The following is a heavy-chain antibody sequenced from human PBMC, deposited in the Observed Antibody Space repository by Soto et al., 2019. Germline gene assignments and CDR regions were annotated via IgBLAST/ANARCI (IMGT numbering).Heavy chain of an antibody. V-gene: IGHV6-1*01. J-gene: IGHJ4*02. D-gene: IGHD3-16*01. CDR1: GDSVSGNSAA. CDR2: TDYRSRWYN. Sequence: SQTLSLTCAVSGDSVSGNSAAWNWIRQSPSRGLEGLGMTDYRSRWYNDYAVSVKSRITVTPDTAKNQFSLHLNSVPPEDAAVYCCVREIQYYVSCDSYLDYWGQGALVTVS. CDR3: VREIQYYVSCDSYLDY.